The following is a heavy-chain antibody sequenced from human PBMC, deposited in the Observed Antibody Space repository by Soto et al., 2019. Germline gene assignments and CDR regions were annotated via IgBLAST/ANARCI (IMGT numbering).Heavy chain of an antibody. CDR2: IIPIFGTA. CDR1: GGTFSSYA. D-gene: IGHD3-10*01. V-gene: IGHV1-69*12. J-gene: IGHJ3*02. CDR3: ARLSFGELFSSAFDI. Sequence: QVQLVQSGAEVKKPGSSVKVSCKASGGTFSSYAISWVRQAPGQGLEWMGGIIPIFGTANYAQKLQGRVTITADESTSTAYMELSSLRSEVTAVYYCARLSFGELFSSAFDIWVQGTMFTVSS.